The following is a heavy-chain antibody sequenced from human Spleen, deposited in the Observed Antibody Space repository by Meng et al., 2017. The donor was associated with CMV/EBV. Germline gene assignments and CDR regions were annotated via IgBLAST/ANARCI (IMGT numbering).Heavy chain of an antibody. CDR3: ARELYSTLWTYYGMDV. V-gene: IGHV3-74*01. CDR2: IKSDGSST. Sequence: GESLKISCAASGFTFSSYWMHWVRQAPGKGLVWVSRIKSDGSSTSHADSVKGRFTISRDNAKSTLYLQMNSLRAEDTAVYYCARELYSTLWTYYGMDVWGQGTTVTVSS. J-gene: IGHJ6*02. D-gene: IGHD6-13*01. CDR1: GFTFSSYW.